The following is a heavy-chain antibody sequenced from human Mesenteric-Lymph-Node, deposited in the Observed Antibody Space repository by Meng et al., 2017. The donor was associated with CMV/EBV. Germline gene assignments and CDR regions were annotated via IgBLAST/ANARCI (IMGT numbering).Heavy chain of an antibody. Sequence: SFSGYYWTLIRQPPGKGLEWIGEIHHSRSTNSNPSLKSRVSISIDTSKNQFSLRLNSVTAADTAMYYCARGMVHCSGGACYPEKFDYWGQGTLVTVSS. CDR3: ARGMVHCSGGACYPEKFDY. J-gene: IGHJ4*02. CDR1: SFSGYY. V-gene: IGHV4-34*01. D-gene: IGHD2-15*01. CDR2: IHHSRST.